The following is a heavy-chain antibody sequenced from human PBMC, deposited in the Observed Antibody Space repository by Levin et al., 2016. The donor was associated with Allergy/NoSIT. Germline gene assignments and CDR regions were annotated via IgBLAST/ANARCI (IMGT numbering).Heavy chain of an antibody. J-gene: IGHJ4*02. Sequence: WVRQAPGQGLEWMGWINPNSGGTNYAQKFQGRVTMTRDTSISTAYMELSRLRSDDTAVYYCARDLYYGSGSVDYWGQGTLVTVSS. CDR3: ARDLYYGSGSVDY. CDR2: INPNSGGT. D-gene: IGHD3-10*01. V-gene: IGHV1-2*02.